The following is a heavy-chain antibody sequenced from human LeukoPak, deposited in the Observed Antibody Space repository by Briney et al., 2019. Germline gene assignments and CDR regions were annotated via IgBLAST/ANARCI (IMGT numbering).Heavy chain of an antibody. D-gene: IGHD6-6*01. CDR2: IYSGGST. J-gene: IGHJ4*02. V-gene: IGHV3-66*02. Sequence: GGSLRLSCAASGFTVSTNYMTWVRQAPGKGPEWVSVIYSGGSTFYADSVKGRFTISRDNSKNTLYFQMNSLRAEDTAVYYCARASIAASGYYFDYWGQGTLVTVSS. CDR1: GFTVSTNY. CDR3: ARASIAASGYYFDY.